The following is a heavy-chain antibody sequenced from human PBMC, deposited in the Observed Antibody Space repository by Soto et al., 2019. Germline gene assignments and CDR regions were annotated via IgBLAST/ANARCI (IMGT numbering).Heavy chain of an antibody. CDR1: GGTLRNYA. J-gene: IGHJ4*02. CDR2: IIPIFDTG. V-gene: IGHV1-69*12. Sequence: QVQLVQSGAEVKKPRSSARVSCKASGGTLRNYAISWVREAPGQGLEWIGGIIPIFDTGNYAQRFQGRLTIIADESTSTAYMELSSLRSEDTAVYYCARSDYCGANCYAFLDYWGQGTLVTVSS. D-gene: IGHD2-21*02. CDR3: ARSDYCGANCYAFLDY.